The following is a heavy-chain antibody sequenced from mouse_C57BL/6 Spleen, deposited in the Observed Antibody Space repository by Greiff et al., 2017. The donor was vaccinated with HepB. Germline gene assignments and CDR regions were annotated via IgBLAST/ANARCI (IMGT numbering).Heavy chain of an antibody. CDR3: ARHEWMRYEYDEVFDY. Sequence: VQLQQSGAELVKPGASVKLSCKASGYTFTEYSIHWVKQRSGQGLEWIGWFYPGSGSIKYNEKFKDKATLTADKSSSTAYMELRRLTSEDSAVYFCARHEWMRYEYDEVFDYWGQGTTLTVSS. J-gene: IGHJ2*01. CDR2: FYPGSGSI. CDR1: GYTFTEYS. V-gene: IGHV1-62-2*01. D-gene: IGHD2-4*01.